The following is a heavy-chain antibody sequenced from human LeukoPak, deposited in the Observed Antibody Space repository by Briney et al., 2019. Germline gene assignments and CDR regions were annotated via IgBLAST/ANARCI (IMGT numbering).Heavy chain of an antibody. CDR3: TRENSAYCGGDCYSDAFDI. J-gene: IGHJ3*02. CDR1: GFTFGDYA. Sequence: GGSLRLSCTASGFTFGDYAMSWFRQAPGKGLEWVGFIRSKAYGGTTEYAASVKGRFTISRDDSKSIAYLQMNSLKTEDTAVYYCTRENSAYCGGDCYSDAFDIWGQGTMVTVSS. CDR2: IRSKAYGGTT. V-gene: IGHV3-49*03. D-gene: IGHD2-21*02.